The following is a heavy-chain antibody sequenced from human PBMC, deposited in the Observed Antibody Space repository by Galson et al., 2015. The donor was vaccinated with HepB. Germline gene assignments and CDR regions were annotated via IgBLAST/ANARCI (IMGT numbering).Heavy chain of an antibody. Sequence: SVKVSCKASGFTFTTSAMQWVRQARGQRLEWIGWIVVGSGNTNYAQKFQGRVTITRDMSTSTAYMELSSLRSEDTAVYYCAADEGSGFDPWGQGTLVTVSS. CDR3: AADEGSGFDP. V-gene: IGHV1-58*02. J-gene: IGHJ5*02. CDR2: IVVGSGNT. CDR1: GFTFTTSA. D-gene: IGHD3-10*01.